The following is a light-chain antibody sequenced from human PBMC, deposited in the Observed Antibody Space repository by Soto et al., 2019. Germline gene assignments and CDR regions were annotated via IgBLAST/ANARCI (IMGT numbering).Light chain of an antibody. V-gene: IGLV2-8*01. J-gene: IGLJ1*01. CDR3: SSYAGSKIHV. Sequence: QSVLTQPPSASGSPGQSVTISCTGTSSDVGGYDYVSWYQQHPGKVPKLMIYEVSKRPLGVPDRFSGSKSGNTSSLTVAGLQAEDEADYNCSSYAGSKIHVFGTGTKVTVL. CDR2: EVS. CDR1: SSDVGGYDY.